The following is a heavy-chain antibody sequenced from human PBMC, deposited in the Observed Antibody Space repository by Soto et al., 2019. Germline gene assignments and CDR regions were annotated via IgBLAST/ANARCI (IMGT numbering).Heavy chain of an antibody. J-gene: IGHJ5*02. V-gene: IGHV1-46*01. D-gene: IGHD2-2*01. CDR1: GYTFTSYY. CDR3: ASDIVVVPAAMQGWFDP. Sequence: ASVKVSCKASGYTFTSYYMHWVRQAPGQGLEWMGIINPSGGSTSYAQKFQGRVTMTRDTSTSTVYMELSSLRSEDTAVYYCASDIVVVPAAMQGWFDPWGQGTLVTVSS. CDR2: INPSGGST.